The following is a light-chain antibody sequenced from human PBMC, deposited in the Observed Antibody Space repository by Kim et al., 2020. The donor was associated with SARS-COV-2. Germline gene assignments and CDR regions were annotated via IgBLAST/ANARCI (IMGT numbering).Light chain of an antibody. J-gene: IGLJ2*01. CDR3: SSYTSLTTVI. CDR2: EVS. CDR1: SSDVGRYDR. V-gene: IGLV2-18*02. Sequence: GRTVTIPCTGTSSDVGRYDRVSWYQQSPGSAPKRIIYEVSNRPSGVPDRFSASRSGNTASLTISGLQAEDESDYYCSSYTSLTTVIFGGGTQLTVL.